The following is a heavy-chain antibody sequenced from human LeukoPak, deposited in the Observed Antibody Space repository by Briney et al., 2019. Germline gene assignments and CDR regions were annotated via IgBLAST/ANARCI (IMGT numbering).Heavy chain of an antibody. V-gene: IGHV3-23*01. Sequence: PGGSLRLSCAASGFTFSSYAMSWVRQAPGKGLEWVSAISGSGGSTYYADSVKGRFTISRDNSKNTLYLQMNSLRAEDTAVYYCASYDYGGNSGGFDYWGQGTLVTVSS. CDR1: GFTFSSYA. CDR3: ASYDYGGNSGGFDY. D-gene: IGHD4-23*01. CDR2: ISGSGGST. J-gene: IGHJ4*02.